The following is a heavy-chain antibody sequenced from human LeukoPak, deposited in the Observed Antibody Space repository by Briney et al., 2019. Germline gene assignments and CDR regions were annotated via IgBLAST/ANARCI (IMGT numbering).Heavy chain of an antibody. CDR2: LNPNTGGT. J-gene: IGHJ4*02. Sequence: ASVKVSRKASEYTFTGYYIHWVRQAPGQGLEWMGRLNPNTGGTNYAQNFQGRVTMTRDTSISTVYMELSSLRSDDTALYYCARVPRSGSYIYFDYWGQGTLVTVSS. V-gene: IGHV1-2*06. CDR1: EYTFTGYY. D-gene: IGHD3-10*01. CDR3: ARVPRSGSYIYFDY.